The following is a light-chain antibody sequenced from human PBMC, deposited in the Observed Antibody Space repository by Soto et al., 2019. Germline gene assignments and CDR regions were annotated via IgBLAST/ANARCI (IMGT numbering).Light chain of an antibody. J-gene: IGKJ1*01. Sequence: ELVLTQSPGTLSLSPGERATLSCRASQSVSSSYLAWYQQKPGQAPRLLIYGASSRATGIPDRFSGSGSGTDFTRTISRLEPEDFAVYYCQQYGSSPHTFGQGTTGEIK. CDR3: QQYGSSPHT. CDR2: GAS. V-gene: IGKV3-20*01. CDR1: QSVSSSY.